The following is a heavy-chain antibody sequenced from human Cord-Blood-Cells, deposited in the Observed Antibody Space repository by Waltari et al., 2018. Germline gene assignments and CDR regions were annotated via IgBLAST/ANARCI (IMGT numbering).Heavy chain of an antibody. CDR1: GGTFSSYA. D-gene: IGHD7-27*01. CDR2: VIQRCGTA. CDR3: ARELGLDDYYGMDV. J-gene: IGHJ6*02. V-gene: IGHV1-69*01. Sequence: QVQLVQSGAEVKKPGSSVKVSCKASGGTFSSYAISWVRQAPGQGLEWMVGVIQRCGTANYGHEIQGRVTSTADESTSTAYMELGSLGSEDTAVYYCARELGLDDYYGMDVWGQGTTVTVSS.